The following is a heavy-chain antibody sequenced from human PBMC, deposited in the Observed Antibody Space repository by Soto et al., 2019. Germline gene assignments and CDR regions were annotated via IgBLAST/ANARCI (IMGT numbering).Heavy chain of an antibody. CDR1: GLPHSLFA. D-gene: IGHD3-10*01. V-gene: IGHV3-23*01. J-gene: IGHJ4*02. CDR2: IYGSGGGI. CDR3: AKDAVYNDGLWLMDL. Sequence: GGSLRLSCIASGLPHSLFAMMVIRQAPGKGLECVSGIYGSGGGIQYADSVKGRFPISRDNSKNTVYLQMTDLRADDTAIYYCAKDAVYNDGLWLMDLWGQGTQVTVSS.